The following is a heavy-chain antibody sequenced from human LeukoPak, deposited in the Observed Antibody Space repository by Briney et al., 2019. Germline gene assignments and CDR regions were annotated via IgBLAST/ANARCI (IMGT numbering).Heavy chain of an antibody. CDR3: AKAGATMVRGPPQKNNWFDP. J-gene: IGHJ5*02. CDR1: GFTFSSYA. V-gene: IGHV3-33*06. CDR2: IWYDGSNK. D-gene: IGHD3-10*01. Sequence: GGSLRLSCAASGFTFSSYAMHWVRQAPGKGLEWVAVIWYDGSNKYYADSVKGRFTISRDNSKNTLYLQMNSLRAEDTAVYYCAKAGATMVRGPPQKNNWFDPWGQGTLVTVSS.